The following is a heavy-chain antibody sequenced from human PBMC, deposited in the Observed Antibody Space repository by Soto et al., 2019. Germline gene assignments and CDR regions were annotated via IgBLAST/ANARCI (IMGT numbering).Heavy chain of an antibody. CDR3: ARDRLITMVRGVIITGPFDY. Sequence: ASVKVSCKASGYTFISYAMHWVRQAPGQRLEWMGWINAGNGNTKYSQKFQGRVTITRDTSASTAYMELSSLRSEDTAVYYCARDRLITMVRGVIITGPFDYWGQGTLVTVSS. CDR1: GYTFISYA. V-gene: IGHV1-3*01. CDR2: INAGNGNT. D-gene: IGHD3-10*01. J-gene: IGHJ4*02.